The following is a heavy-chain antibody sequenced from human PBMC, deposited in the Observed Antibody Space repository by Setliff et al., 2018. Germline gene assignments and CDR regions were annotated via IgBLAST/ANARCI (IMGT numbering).Heavy chain of an antibody. CDR2: LSDDGSNE. D-gene: IGHD3-22*01. V-gene: IGHV3-30*03. J-gene: IGHJ6*02. CDR1: GFTVSSFS. Sequence: GGSLRLSCAASGFTVSSFSMHWVRQAPVKGLDWVATLSDDGSNEFYADSVKGRFTVFRDNSKNTLYLQMHSLRVEDTAVYYCAREYYDSSGFSYGMDVWGQGTTVTVS. CDR3: AREYYDSSGFSYGMDV.